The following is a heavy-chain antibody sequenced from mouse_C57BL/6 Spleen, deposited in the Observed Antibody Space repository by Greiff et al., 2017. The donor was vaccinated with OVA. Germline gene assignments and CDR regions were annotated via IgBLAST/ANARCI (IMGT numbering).Heavy chain of an antibody. J-gene: IGHJ3*01. D-gene: IGHD2-1*01. CDR1: GYTFTSYW. CDR2: IDPSDSYT. CDR3: ARMWGKGFAY. V-gene: IGHV1-59*01. Sequence: QVQLQQPGAELVRPGTSVKLSCKASGYTFTSYWMHWVKQRPGQGLEWIGVIDPSDSYTNYNQKFKGKATLTVDTSSSTAYMQLSSLTSEDSAVYDCARMWGKGFAYWGQGTLVTVSA.